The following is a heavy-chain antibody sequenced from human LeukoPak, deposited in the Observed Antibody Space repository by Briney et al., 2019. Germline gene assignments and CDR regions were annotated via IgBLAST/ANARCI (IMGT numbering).Heavy chain of an antibody. Sequence: PGGSLRLSCAASGITFTNYSLNWVRQAPGEGLEWLSSISTSSSLIYYADSVKGRFTISRDDAQNSLHLQMNSLRAEDTAVYYCVRDSYSRDLDYWGQGTLVTVSS. CDR3: VRDSYSRDLDY. CDR1: GITFTNYS. D-gene: IGHD3-22*01. CDR2: ISTSSSLI. J-gene: IGHJ4*02. V-gene: IGHV3-21*01.